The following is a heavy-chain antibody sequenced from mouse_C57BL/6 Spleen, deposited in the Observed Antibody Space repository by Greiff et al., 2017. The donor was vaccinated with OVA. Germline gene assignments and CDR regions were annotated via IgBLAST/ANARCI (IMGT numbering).Heavy chain of an antibody. V-gene: IGHV7-3*01. J-gene: IGHJ2*01. Sequence: EVMLVESLGGLVQPGGSLSLSCAASGFTFTDYYMSWVRQPPGKALEWLGFIRNKANGYTTEYSASVKGRFTISRDNSQSILYLQMNALRAEDSATYYCARSYDYGLYYFDYWGQGTTLTVSS. D-gene: IGHD2-4*01. CDR1: GFTFTDYY. CDR3: ARSYDYGLYYFDY. CDR2: IRNKANGYTT.